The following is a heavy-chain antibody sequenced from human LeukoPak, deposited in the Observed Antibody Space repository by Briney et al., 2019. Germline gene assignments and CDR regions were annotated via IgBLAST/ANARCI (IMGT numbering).Heavy chain of an antibody. V-gene: IGHV7-4-1*02. CDR3: ARRTGNWIDY. D-gene: IGHD1-1*01. CDR2: ITTNTGTP. CDR1: GYIFSSYV. J-gene: IGHJ4*02. Sequence: ASVKVSCKASGYIFSSYVITWVRQAPGQGLEWMGWITTNTGTPTYVQDFTGRFVFSLDSSVSTAYLQINSLKAEDTAVYYCARRTGNWIDYWGQGTLVTVSS.